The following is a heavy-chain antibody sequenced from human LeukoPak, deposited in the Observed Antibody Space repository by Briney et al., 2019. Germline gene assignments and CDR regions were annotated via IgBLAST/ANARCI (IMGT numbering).Heavy chain of an antibody. D-gene: IGHD4-17*01. CDR2: ISGSGGST. Sequence: GGSLRLSCAASGFTVSSNYMSWVRQAPGKGLEWVSAISGSGGSTYYADSVKGRFTISRDNSKNTLYLQMNSLRAEDTAVYYCAKEASGDGDYSWFDPWGQGTLVTVSS. CDR3: AKEASGDGDYSWFDP. CDR1: GFTVSSNY. V-gene: IGHV3-23*01. J-gene: IGHJ5*02.